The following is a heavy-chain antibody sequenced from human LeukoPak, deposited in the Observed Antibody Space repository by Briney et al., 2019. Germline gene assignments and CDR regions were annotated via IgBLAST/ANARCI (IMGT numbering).Heavy chain of an antibody. CDR1: GFTFDDYG. J-gene: IGHJ3*02. CDR3: ARVRVVWDLDDAFDI. V-gene: IGHV3-20*04. Sequence: PGGSLRLSCAVSGFTFDDYGMSWVRQAPGKGLEWVSGINWNGGSTGYVDSVRGRFTISRDNAKNSLYLQMNSLRAEDTVLYYCARVRVVWDLDDAFDIWGQGAMVTVSS. D-gene: IGHD1-26*01. CDR2: INWNGGST.